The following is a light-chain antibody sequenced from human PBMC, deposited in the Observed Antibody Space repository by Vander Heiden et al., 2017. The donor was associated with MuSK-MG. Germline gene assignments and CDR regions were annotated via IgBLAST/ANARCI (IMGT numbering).Light chain of an antibody. J-gene: IGLJ3*02. CDR2: DVS. CDR1: SSDVGGYNY. Sequence: LTQPRSVSGSPGQSVTISCPGTSSDVGGYNYVSWYQQHPGKAPKLMIYDVSKRPSGVPDRFSGSKSGNTASLTISGLQAEDEADYYCCSYAGSYTWVFGGGTKLTVL. CDR3: CSYAGSYTWV. V-gene: IGLV2-11*01.